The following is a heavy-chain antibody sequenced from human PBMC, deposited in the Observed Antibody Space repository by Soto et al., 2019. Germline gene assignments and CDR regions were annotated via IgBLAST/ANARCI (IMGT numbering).Heavy chain of an antibody. Sequence: SETLSLTCAVHGVSFSGYYWDWIRQPPGKGLEWIGEVNHGGTSNYNPSLKSRAIISVDTSKNQFSLKLTSVTAEDTALYFCARHVFAPGGRWFGPWGPGLLVTVSS. CDR3: ARHVFAPGGRWFGP. V-gene: IGHV4-34*01. J-gene: IGHJ5*02. CDR1: GVSFSGYY. CDR2: VNHGGTS. D-gene: IGHD2-15*01.